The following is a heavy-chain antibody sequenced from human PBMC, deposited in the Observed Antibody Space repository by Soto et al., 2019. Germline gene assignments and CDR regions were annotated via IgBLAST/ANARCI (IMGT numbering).Heavy chain of an antibody. V-gene: IGHV1-2*02. Sequence: ASVKVSCKTSGYTFTGYYIHWVRQAPGQGLEWLGWIIPNSGGTNYAQKFQGRVTMTRDTSTSTVYMELSSLRSEDTAVYYCARGVMITFGGVGYFDYWGQGTLVTVSS. CDR1: GYTFTGYY. CDR3: ARGVMITFGGVGYFDY. CDR2: IIPNSGGT. D-gene: IGHD3-16*01. J-gene: IGHJ4*02.